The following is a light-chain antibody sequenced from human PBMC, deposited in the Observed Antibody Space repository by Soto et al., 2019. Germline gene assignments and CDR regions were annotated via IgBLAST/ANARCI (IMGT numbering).Light chain of an antibody. J-gene: IGLJ1*01. CDR1: SSNIGAGYD. CDR2: GNS. Sequence: QSVLTQPPSVSGAPGQRVTISCTGSSSNIGAGYDVHWYQQLPGTAPKLLIYGNSNRPSGVPHRFSGSKSGTSASLAITGLQADDEADYYCQSFDSSLSVYDVFGTGTKVTVL. CDR3: QSFDSSLSVYDV. V-gene: IGLV1-40*01.